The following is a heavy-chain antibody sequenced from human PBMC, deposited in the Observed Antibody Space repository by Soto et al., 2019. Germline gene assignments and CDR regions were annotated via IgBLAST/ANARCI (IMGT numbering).Heavy chain of an antibody. J-gene: IGHJ6*02. D-gene: IGHD3-22*01. Sequence: QVQLVQSGAEVKKPGSSVKVSCTASGGTFSSYAISWVRQAPGQGLEWMGGRIPIFGTANYAQKLQGRVTITADESTSTADMELSSLRSEDAAVYYCARAVETYYYDSSGYYGYYSYGMDVWGQGPTVSVSS. CDR2: RIPIFGTA. CDR3: ARAVETYYYDSSGYYGYYSYGMDV. CDR1: GGTFSSYA. V-gene: IGHV1-69*01.